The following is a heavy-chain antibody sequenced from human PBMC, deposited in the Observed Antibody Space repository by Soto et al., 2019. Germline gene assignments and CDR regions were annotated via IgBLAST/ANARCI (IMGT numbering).Heavy chain of an antibody. CDR2: ISGSGGGT. V-gene: IGHV3-23*01. Sequence: EVQLLESGGGLVQPGGSLRLSCAASGFTFSSYAMSWIRQAPGKGLEWVSAISGSGGGTYYVDSVKGLFTISRDNSKNTLYLQMNSLRAEDSALYYCAKDHESDYWGQGTLDDVSS. CDR3: AKDHESDY. CDR1: GFTFSSYA. J-gene: IGHJ4*02.